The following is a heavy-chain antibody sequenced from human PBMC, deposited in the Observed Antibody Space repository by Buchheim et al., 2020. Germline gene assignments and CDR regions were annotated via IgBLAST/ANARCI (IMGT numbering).Heavy chain of an antibody. CDR2: ISGSGGST. CDR3: AKDSLDCSSTSCLYYYYYYGMDV. J-gene: IGHJ6*02. V-gene: IGHV3-23*01. CDR1: GFTFSSYA. Sequence: EVQLLESGGGLVQPGGSLGLSCAASGFTFSSYAMSWVRQAPGKGLEWVSAISGSGGSTYYADSVKGRFTISRDNSKNTLYLQMNSLRAEDTAVYYCAKDSLDCSSTSCLYYYYYYGMDVWGQGTT. D-gene: IGHD2-2*01.